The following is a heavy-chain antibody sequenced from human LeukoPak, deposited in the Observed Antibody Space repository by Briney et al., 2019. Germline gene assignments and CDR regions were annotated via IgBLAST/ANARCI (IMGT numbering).Heavy chain of an antibody. CDR3: AKDPSGAAAGIENWFDP. Sequence: PGGSLRLSCAASGFTFSSYAMSWVRQAPGKGLEWVSAISGSGGSTYYADSVKGRFTISRDNSKNTLYLQMNSLRAEDTAVYYCAKDPSGAAAGIENWFDPWGQGTLVTVSS. V-gene: IGHV3-23*01. J-gene: IGHJ5*02. D-gene: IGHD6-13*01. CDR1: GFTFSSYA. CDR2: ISGSGGST.